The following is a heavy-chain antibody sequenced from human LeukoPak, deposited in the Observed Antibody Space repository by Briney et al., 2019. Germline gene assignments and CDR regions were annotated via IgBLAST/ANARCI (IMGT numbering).Heavy chain of an antibody. CDR1: GFSFSSYG. D-gene: IGHD3-16*02. J-gene: IGHJ4*02. Sequence: GGSLRLSCAASGFSFSSYGMYWVRQAPGKGLEWVAFIRYDGSNKYYADSVKGRFTISRDNFKNTLYLQMNSLRAEDTAVYYCAREPRYTRYYFDYWGQGTLVTVSS. CDR3: AREPRYTRYYFDY. V-gene: IGHV3-30*02. CDR2: IRYDGSNK.